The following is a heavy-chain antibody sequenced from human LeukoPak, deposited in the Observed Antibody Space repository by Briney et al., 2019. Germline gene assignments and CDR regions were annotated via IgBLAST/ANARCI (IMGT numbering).Heavy chain of an antibody. CDR3: ARVPGTSDHY. Sequence: GGSLRLSCAASGFTFSSYNMNWVRQAPGRGLEWVSAISSSNYIYYADSVKGRFTISRDNAKNSLYLQMNSLRAEDTAVYYCARVPGTSDHYWGQGTLVTVSS. CDR2: ISSSNYI. J-gene: IGHJ4*02. CDR1: GFTFSSYN. D-gene: IGHD1-1*01. V-gene: IGHV3-21*01.